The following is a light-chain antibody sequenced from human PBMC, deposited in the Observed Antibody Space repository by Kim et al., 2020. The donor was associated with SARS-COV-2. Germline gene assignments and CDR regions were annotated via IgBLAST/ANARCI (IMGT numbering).Light chain of an antibody. CDR2: RDN. J-gene: IGLJ2*01. CDR3: AAWDDRLNGPV. Sequence: ELTQPPSASGTPGQRVTISCSGGSSNIGDNSVNWYQHLPGTAPKLLIYRDNQRPSGVPDRFSGSKSGTSASLAISGLLSEDEAHYYCAAWDDRLNGPVFGGGTKLTVL. V-gene: IGLV1-44*01. CDR1: SSNIGDNS.